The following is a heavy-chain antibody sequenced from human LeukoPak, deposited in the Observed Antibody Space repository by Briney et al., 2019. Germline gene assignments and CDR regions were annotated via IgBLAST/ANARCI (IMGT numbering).Heavy chain of an antibody. CDR3: ARDSRGTFDY. D-gene: IGHD3-16*01. J-gene: IGHJ4*02. Sequence: GGSLRLSCAASGFTFSKHWMAWVRQAPGKGLEWVVNIKQDGSEKYYVDSVEGRFTISRDNAKNSLFLQMNSLRAEDTAVYYCARDSRGTFDYWGQGTLVTVSS. CDR2: IKQDGSEK. V-gene: IGHV3-7*04. CDR1: GFTFSKHW.